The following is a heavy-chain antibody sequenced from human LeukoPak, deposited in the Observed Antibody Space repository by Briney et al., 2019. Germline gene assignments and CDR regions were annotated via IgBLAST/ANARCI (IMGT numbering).Heavy chain of an antibody. CDR2: INGGSGYT. Sequence: ASVKVSCKASGYTFTDYTMHWLRQAPGRRLDWMGWINGGSGYTKYSPEFQGRVTITRDTSASTAYMELSSLRSEDTAVYYCANPRYDSSGYYYVDWGQGTLVTVSS. CDR3: ANPRYDSSGYYYVD. CDR1: GYTFTDYT. V-gene: IGHV1-3*01. J-gene: IGHJ4*02. D-gene: IGHD3-22*01.